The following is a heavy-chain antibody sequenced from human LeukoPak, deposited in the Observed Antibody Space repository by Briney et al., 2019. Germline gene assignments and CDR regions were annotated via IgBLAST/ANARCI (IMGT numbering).Heavy chain of an antibody. Sequence: SETLSLTCTVYGGSISSSSYYWGWIRQPPGKGLEWIGSIYYSGSTYYNPSLKSRVTISVDTSKNQFSLKLSSVTAADTAVYYCARGIGVAGTFDYWGQGTLVTVSS. CDR3: ARGIGVAGTFDY. V-gene: IGHV4-39*07. D-gene: IGHD3-22*01. CDR1: GGSISSSSYY. J-gene: IGHJ4*02. CDR2: IYYSGST.